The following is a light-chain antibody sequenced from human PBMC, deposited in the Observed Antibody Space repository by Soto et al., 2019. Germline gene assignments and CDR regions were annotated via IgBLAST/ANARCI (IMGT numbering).Light chain of an antibody. CDR2: AAS. CDR3: LQHNNYPRT. Sequence: DIQMTQSPSSLSAFVGDRVTITCRASQDIRIDLAWYQQKPGKAPLRLIYAASNLQIGVPSRFSGSGSGTEFTLTIASLQPEDFATYYCLQHNNYPRTFGQGTKLEI. J-gene: IGKJ2*01. CDR1: QDIRID. V-gene: IGKV1-17*01.